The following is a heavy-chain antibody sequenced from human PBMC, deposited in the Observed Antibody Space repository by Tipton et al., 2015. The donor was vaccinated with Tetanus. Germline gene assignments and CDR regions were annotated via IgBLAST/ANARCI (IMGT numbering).Heavy chain of an antibody. V-gene: IGHV4-61*01. Sequence: GLVKPSETLSLSCTVSGGSVSSGSYYWSWVRQPPGKGLEWIGYVYYNGNTHYNPALKSRVTISVDTSKNQFSLKLSSVTAADTAIYYCAREVPAAGHFDSWGQGTLVTVSS. CDR1: GGSVSSGSYY. J-gene: IGHJ4*02. D-gene: IGHD2-2*01. CDR3: AREVPAAGHFDS. CDR2: VYYNGNT.